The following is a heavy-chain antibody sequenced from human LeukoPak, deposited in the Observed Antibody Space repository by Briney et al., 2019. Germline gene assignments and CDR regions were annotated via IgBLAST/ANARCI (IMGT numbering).Heavy chain of an antibody. V-gene: IGHV1-2*02. Sequence: PRASVKVSCTASGYIFTDYYMHWVRQAPGQGFEWMGWINPKSGGTNYAQKFQGRVTMTRDTSISAAYMELSRLTSDDTAVYYCARGPVGQFSLIGEWDYWGQGTLVTVSS. CDR1: GYIFTDYY. CDR3: ARGPVGQFSLIGEWDY. J-gene: IGHJ4*02. D-gene: IGHD3-22*01. CDR2: INPKSGGT.